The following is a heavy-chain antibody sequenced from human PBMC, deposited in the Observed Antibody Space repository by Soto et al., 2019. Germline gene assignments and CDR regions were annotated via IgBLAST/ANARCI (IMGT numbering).Heavy chain of an antibody. Sequence: SETLSLTCTVSGGSISSSSYYCGWIRQPPGKGLEWIGSIYYSGSTYYNPSLKSRVTISVDTSKNQFSPKLSSVTAADTAVYYCARGRDIVVVVAGNYFDYWGQGTLVTVSS. V-gene: IGHV4-39*01. CDR3: ARGRDIVVVVAGNYFDY. CDR1: GGSISSSSYY. J-gene: IGHJ4*02. D-gene: IGHD2-15*01. CDR2: IYYSGST.